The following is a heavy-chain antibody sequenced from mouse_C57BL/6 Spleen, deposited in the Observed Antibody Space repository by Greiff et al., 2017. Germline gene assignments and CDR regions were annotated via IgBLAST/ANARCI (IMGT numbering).Heavy chain of an antibody. J-gene: IGHJ1*03. V-gene: IGHV1-82*01. CDR3: ARYGSSHFDV. CDR2: IYPGDGDT. D-gene: IGHD1-1*01. Sequence: QVQLKESGPELVKPGASVKISCKASGYAFSSSWMNWVKQRPGKGLEWIGRIYPGDGDTNYNGKFKGKATLTADKSSSTAYMQLSSLTSEDSAVYFCARYGSSHFDVWGTGTTVTVSS. CDR1: GYAFSSSW.